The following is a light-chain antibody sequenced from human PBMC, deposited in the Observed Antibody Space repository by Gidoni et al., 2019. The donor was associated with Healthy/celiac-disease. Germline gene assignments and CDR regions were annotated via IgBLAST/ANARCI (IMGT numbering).Light chain of an antibody. J-gene: IGKJ4*01. Sequence: ETVLTQSPATLSLSPGERATLSCRASQSVSSYLAWYQQKPGQAPRLLIYDASNRATGIPARFSGSGSGTDFTRTISSLEPEDFAVYYWQQRSNWPLTFGGGTKVEIK. CDR1: QSVSSY. V-gene: IGKV3-11*01. CDR3: QQRSNWPLT. CDR2: DAS.